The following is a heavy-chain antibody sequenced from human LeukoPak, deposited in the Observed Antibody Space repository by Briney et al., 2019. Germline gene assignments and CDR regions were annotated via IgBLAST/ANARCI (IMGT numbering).Heavy chain of an antibody. J-gene: IGHJ3*01. Sequence: GASLRLSCAASGFTFSSYAMSWVRQAPGQGLERVSGISGSGGNTFYADSVKGRFTISRDNSKNTVSLQMNSLRAEDTAVYYCASSIAALMGGNDAFDVWGEGTMVTVSS. CDR2: ISGSGGNT. D-gene: IGHD6-6*01. V-gene: IGHV3-23*01. CDR3: ASSIAALMGGNDAFDV. CDR1: GFTFSSYA.